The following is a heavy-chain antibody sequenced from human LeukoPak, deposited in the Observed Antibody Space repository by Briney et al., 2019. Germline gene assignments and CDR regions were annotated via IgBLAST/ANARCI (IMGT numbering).Heavy chain of an antibody. CDR1: GGSITSTNY. J-gene: IGHJ4*02. CDR2: ISLSGYT. CDR3: ARGEERGSGTVHFDY. V-gene: IGHV4-4*02. D-gene: IGHD3-10*01. Sequence: SGTLSLTCGVSGGSITSTNYWSWVRQPPGQGLEWIGEISLSGYTGFNPSLKSRVTMSVDRSKNQFSLKLSSVTAADTAVYYCARGEERGSGTVHFDYWGQGTLVTVSS.